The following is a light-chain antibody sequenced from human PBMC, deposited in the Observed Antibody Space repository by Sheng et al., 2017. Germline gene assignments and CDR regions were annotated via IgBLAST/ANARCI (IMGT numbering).Light chain of an antibody. V-gene: IGLV1-44*01. J-gene: IGLJ3*02. Sequence: QSALTQPPSASGSPGQSVTISCTGTSSDVGGYDSVSWYQQVPGTAPKLLVFSDDQRPSGVPDRFSGSKSGTSASLAISGLQSEDEADYYCAAWDDGLNGRLFGGGTRLTVL. CDR2: SDD. CDR1: SSDVGGYDS. CDR3: AAWDDGLNGRL.